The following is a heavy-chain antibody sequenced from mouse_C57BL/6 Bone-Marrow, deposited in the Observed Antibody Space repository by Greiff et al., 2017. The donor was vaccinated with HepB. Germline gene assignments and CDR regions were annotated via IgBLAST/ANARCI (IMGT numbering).Heavy chain of an antibody. CDR3: ARRLGGAMDY. CDR2: ISSGSSTI. D-gene: IGHD4-1*01. V-gene: IGHV5-17*01. Sequence: DVQLVESGGGLVKPGGSLKLSCAASGFTFSDYGMHWVRQAPEKGLEWVAYISSGSSTIYYADTVKGRFTISRDNAKNTLFLQMTSLRSEDTAMYYCARRLGGAMDYWGQGTSVTVSS. CDR1: GFTFSDYG. J-gene: IGHJ4*01.